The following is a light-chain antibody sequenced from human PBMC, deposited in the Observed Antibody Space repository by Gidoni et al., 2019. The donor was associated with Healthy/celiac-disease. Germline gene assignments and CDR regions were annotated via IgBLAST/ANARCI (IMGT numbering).Light chain of an antibody. CDR1: QSVRSN. CDR2: GAS. Sequence: TQSLAILSVSPGERATLSCRASQSVRSNLAWYQQKPGQTPRPLIYGASTRATGIPARFSGSGSGTEFTLTISSLQSEDFAVYCCQQYNNWPPGRFTFGPGTKVEIK. V-gene: IGKV3-15*01. CDR3: QQYNNWPPGRFT. J-gene: IGKJ3*01.